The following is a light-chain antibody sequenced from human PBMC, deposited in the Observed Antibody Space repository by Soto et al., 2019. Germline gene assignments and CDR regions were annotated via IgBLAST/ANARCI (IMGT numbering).Light chain of an antibody. CDR2: DAS. CDR1: ETVSSY. CDR3: LHRMNWPLT. Sequence: DIGLTPSPLTLSLSPVDRATLSCTASETVSSYLLWYQQKPGQDPRLVIYDASKRATGIPARFSGSGSETDFTLTISSLEPEDVGVYYCLHRMNWPLTFGQGTRLEIK. V-gene: IGKV3-11*01. J-gene: IGKJ5*01.